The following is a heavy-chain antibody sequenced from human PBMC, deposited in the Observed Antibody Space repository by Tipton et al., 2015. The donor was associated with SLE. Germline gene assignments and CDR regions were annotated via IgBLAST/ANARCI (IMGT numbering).Heavy chain of an antibody. CDR2: IYYSGST. CDR1: GGSISSSSYS. CDR3: ATYTPGAFDY. Sequence: LRLSCTVSGGSISSSSYSWGWIRQPPVKGLEWIGRIYYSGSTYYNPSLKSRVTISVDTSKNQFSLKLSSVTAADTAVYYCATYTPGAFDYWGQGTLVTVSS. J-gene: IGHJ4*02. V-gene: IGHV4-39*07. D-gene: IGHD2-2*02.